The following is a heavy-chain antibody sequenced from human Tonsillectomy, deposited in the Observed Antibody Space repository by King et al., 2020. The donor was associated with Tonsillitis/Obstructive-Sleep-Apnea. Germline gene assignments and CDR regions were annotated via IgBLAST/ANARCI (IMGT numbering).Heavy chain of an antibody. CDR1: GFTFSGYE. CDR3: ARVMREPPHYYYYYMDV. V-gene: IGHV3-48*03. CDR2: ISSSGSTI. D-gene: IGHD1-26*01. Sequence: VQLVESGGGLVQPGGSLRLSCAASGFTFSGYEMNWVRQAPGKGLEWVSYISSSGSTIYYAASVKGRFTISRDNAKNSLYLQMKSLRAEDTAVYYCARVMREPPHYYYYYMDVWGKGTTVTVSS. J-gene: IGHJ6*03.